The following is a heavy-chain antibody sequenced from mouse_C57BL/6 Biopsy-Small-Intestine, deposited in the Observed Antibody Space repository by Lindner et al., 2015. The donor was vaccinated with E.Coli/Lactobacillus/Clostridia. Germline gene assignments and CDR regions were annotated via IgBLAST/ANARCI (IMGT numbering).Heavy chain of an antibody. V-gene: IGHV1-64*01. CDR2: INPSGGST. Sequence: SVKVSCKASGYTFTSYYMHWVRQAPGQGLEWMGIINPSGGSTSYAQKFQGRVTMTRDTSTSTVYMELSSLRSEDTAVYYCARDRTYYYDGSGYYDYYYYGMDVWGQGTTVTVSS. CDR3: ARDRTYYYDGSGYYDYYYYGMDV. J-gene: IGHJ1*01. D-gene: IGHD1-1*02. CDR1: GYTFTSYY.